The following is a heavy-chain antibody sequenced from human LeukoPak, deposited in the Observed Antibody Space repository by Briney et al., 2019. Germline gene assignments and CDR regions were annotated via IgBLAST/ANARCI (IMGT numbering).Heavy chain of an antibody. V-gene: IGHV4-34*01. Sequence: SETLSLTCAFYGGSFSGYYWSWIRQPPGEGLEWNGEITHNGRTNYNPSLKSRVTIAGDTSNNQFSLKLSSVTDADTAVYYCARGDVAARLANWGQGTLITVSS. J-gene: IGHJ4*02. CDR1: GGSFSGYY. D-gene: IGHD6-6*01. CDR3: ARGDVAARLAN. CDR2: ITHNGRT.